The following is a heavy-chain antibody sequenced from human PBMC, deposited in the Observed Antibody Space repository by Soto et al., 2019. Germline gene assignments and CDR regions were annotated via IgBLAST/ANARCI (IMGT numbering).Heavy chain of an antibody. J-gene: IGHJ6*02. CDR3: ARPKYYDFWNGMDV. Sequence: SETLSLTCTVSGGFITSSSYFWNWIRQPPGKGLEWIGSLYYSGSTYYNPSLKSRVTISVDTSKNQFSLKVSSVTAADTAVYYCARPKYYDFWNGMDVWGQGTTVTVSS. V-gene: IGHV4-39*01. CDR2: LYYSGST. D-gene: IGHD3-3*01. CDR1: GGFITSSSYF.